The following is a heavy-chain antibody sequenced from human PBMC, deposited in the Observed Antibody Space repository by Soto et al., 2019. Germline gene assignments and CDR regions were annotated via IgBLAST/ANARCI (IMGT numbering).Heavy chain of an antibody. CDR3: VSCGDYGVCAFDM. CDR1: AFSFSSYS. V-gene: IGHV3-48*01. CDR2: ISSTTTTT. Sequence: GGSLRLSCAASAFSFSSYSMNWVRQAPGKGLEWVSYISSTTTTTYYADSVKGRFTVSRDNAKNSLYLQMNSLRAEDTAVYYCVSCGDYGVCAFDMWGQGTMVTVSS. J-gene: IGHJ3*02. D-gene: IGHD4-17*01.